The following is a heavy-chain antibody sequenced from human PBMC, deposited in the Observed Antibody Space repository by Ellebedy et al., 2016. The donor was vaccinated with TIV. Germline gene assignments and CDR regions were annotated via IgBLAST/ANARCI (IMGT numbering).Heavy chain of an antibody. D-gene: IGHD3-3*01. J-gene: IGHJ4*02. Sequence: ASVKVSCKASGYTFRSYSMHWVRQAHGQRLEWLGWINADSDLTKYSQKFEGRVTISRNTYASTGYMELSSLGSEDTAVYYCARDIGGFTIIDYWGQGTLVTVSS. CDR2: INADSDLT. CDR3: ARDIGGFTIIDY. CDR1: GYTFRSYS. V-gene: IGHV1-3*01.